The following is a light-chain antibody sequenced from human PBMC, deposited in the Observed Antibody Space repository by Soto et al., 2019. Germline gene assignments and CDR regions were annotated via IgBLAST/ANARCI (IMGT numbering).Light chain of an antibody. J-gene: IGKJ2*01. CDR3: QQYGHSPMYT. CDR1: QTVSSSY. CDR2: GAS. V-gene: IGKV3-20*01. Sequence: EIVLTQSPGTLSLSPGERATLSCRASQTVSSSYLAWYQQKPGQAPILLIYGASTRATGIPGRFSGSASGTDFTLTISRLETEDFAVYYCQQYGHSPMYTFGQGTNVEIK.